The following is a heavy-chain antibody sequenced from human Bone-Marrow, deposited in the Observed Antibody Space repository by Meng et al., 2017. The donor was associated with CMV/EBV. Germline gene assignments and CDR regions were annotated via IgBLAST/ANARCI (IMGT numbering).Heavy chain of an antibody. J-gene: IGHJ4*02. Sequence: KVSCKSSGYSFITSYIAWVRQMPGKGPEWMGIIYPDDSDTTYSPSFQGQVTMSVDKSLNAAYLQWSSLTASDTATYYCAKHSTSTGIDHWGQGTQVTVSS. CDR2: IYPDDSDT. CDR3: AKHSTSTGIDH. CDR1: GYSFITSY. V-gene: IGHV5-51*01. D-gene: IGHD3-10*01.